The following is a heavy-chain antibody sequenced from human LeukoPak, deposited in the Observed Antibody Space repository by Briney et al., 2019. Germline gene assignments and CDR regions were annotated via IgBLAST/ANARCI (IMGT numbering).Heavy chain of an antibody. J-gene: IGHJ4*02. Sequence: GRSLRLSCAASGFTFSNYAMHWVRHAPGTGLESVALIWYDGSNEFYADSVKGRFTISRDNSKNTLYLQMNSLRAEDTAIYYCAREAGYDTGGYPRDYWGQGTLVTVSS. V-gene: IGHV3-33*01. CDR2: IWYDGSNE. CDR1: GFTFSNYA. D-gene: IGHD2-8*02. CDR3: AREAGYDTGGYPRDY.